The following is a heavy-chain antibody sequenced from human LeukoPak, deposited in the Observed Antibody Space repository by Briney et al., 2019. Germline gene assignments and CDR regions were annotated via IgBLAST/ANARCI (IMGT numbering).Heavy chain of an antibody. D-gene: IGHD3-22*01. Sequence: SETLSLTCTVSGGSISSYYWSWIRQPAGKGLEWIGYIYYSGSTNYNPSLKSRVTISVDTSKNQFSLKLSSVTAADTAVYYCARDRVSYDSSGLDAFDIWGQGTMVTVSS. V-gene: IGHV4-59*01. J-gene: IGHJ3*02. CDR3: ARDRVSYDSSGLDAFDI. CDR1: GGSISSYY. CDR2: IYYSGST.